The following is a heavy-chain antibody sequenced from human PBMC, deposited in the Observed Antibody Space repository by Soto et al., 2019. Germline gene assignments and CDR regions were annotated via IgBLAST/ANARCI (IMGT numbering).Heavy chain of an antibody. CDR3: ARDAPYDDFWSGVMELYYYGMDV. Sequence: QVQLVQSGGEVKKPGASVKVSCKASGYTFSNYAISWVRQAPGQGLEWMGWITAHNGNTKYAQKFQARVTMTTDTSTSTVSMELRSLTSDDTAVYYCARDAPYDDFWSGVMELYYYGMDVWGQGTTVTVSS. J-gene: IGHJ6*02. CDR2: ITAHNGNT. D-gene: IGHD3-3*01. V-gene: IGHV1-18*01. CDR1: GYTFSNYA.